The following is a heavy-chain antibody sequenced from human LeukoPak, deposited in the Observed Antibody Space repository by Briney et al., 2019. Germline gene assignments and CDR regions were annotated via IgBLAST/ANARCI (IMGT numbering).Heavy chain of an antibody. Sequence: GGSLRLSCAAPGFTFSSYAMHWVRQAPGKGLEYVSAISSNGGSTYYANSVKGRFTISRDNSKNTLYLQMGSLGAEDMAVYYCARVGNRGYYYYYMDVWGKGTTVTVSS. D-gene: IGHD1-14*01. CDR3: ARVGNRGYYYYYMDV. J-gene: IGHJ6*03. CDR2: ISSNGGST. CDR1: GFTFSSYA. V-gene: IGHV3-64*01.